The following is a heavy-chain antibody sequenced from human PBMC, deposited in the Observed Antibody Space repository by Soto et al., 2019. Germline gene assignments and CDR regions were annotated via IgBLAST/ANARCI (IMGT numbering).Heavy chain of an antibody. V-gene: IGHV4-31*03. CDR2: MYYSGST. CDR1: CGSINSGGYY. D-gene: IGHD6-13*01. J-gene: IGHJ4*02. Sequence: QVQLRESGPGLVKPSQTLSLTCTVSCGSINSGGYYWNWIRQHPGKGLEWIGYMYYSGSTYYNPFLRSRVIITADTSENHVSLKPSSVTAAATAVYFCARGYRQSGYSSSWVFDYWGQGTLFNVSS. CDR3: ARGYRQSGYSSSWVFDY.